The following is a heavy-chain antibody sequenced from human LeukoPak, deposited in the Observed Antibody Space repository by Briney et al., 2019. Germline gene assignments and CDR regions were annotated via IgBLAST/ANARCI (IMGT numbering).Heavy chain of an antibody. D-gene: IGHD3-22*01. CDR1: GGTFSSYA. Sequence: PMASVKVSCKASGGTFSSYAISWVRQAPGQGLEWMGGIIPIFGTANYAQKFQGRVTITADKSTSTAYMELSSLRSEDTAVYYCAREQGGYYYDSSGYYRGAFDIWGQGTMVTVSS. V-gene: IGHV1-69*06. CDR3: AREQGGYYYDSSGYYRGAFDI. J-gene: IGHJ3*02. CDR2: IIPIFGTA.